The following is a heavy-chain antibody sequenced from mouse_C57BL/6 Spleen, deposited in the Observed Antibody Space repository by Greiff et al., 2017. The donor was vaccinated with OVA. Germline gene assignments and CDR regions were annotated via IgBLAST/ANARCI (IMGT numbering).Heavy chain of an antibody. J-gene: IGHJ1*03. CDR3: ARGGGITTVVADWYFDV. CDR1: GYTFTDYY. Sequence: EVKLQQSGPELVKPGASVKISCKASGYTFTDYYMNWVKQSHGKSLEWIGDINPNNGGTSYNQKFKGKATLTVDKSSSTAYMELRSLTSEDSAVYYCARGGGITTVVADWYFDVWGTGTTVTVSS. CDR2: INPNNGGT. V-gene: IGHV1-26*01. D-gene: IGHD1-1*01.